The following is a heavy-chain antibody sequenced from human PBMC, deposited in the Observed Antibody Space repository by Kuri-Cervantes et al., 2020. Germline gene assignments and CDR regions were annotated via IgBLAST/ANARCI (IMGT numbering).Heavy chain of an antibody. CDR3: ATGEVDTTMVFDY. V-gene: IGHV3-7*01. Sequence: GESLKISCAASGFTFSNSWMHWVRQAPGKGLEWVANIKQDGSERSYVDSVKGRFTISRDNAKNSLYLQMNSLRAEDTAVYYCATGEVDTTMVFDYWGQGTLVTVSS. CDR1: GFTFSNSW. CDR2: IKQDGSER. J-gene: IGHJ4*02. D-gene: IGHD5-18*01.